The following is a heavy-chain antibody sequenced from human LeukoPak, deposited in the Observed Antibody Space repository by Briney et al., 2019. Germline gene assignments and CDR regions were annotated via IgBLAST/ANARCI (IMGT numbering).Heavy chain of an antibody. D-gene: IGHD3-10*01. CDR2: IYSSGNA. J-gene: IGHJ4*02. CDR3: ANSYDGRIVPFDN. CDR1: DGSISNSY. V-gene: IGHV4-4*09. Sequence: SETLSLTCTVPDGSISNSYWNWVRQSPGKGLEWIGYIYSSGNANYNPSFKSRVTLSVDTSKNQFSLYLNSVTASDTAVYYCANSYDGRIVPFDNWGQGTLVTVSS.